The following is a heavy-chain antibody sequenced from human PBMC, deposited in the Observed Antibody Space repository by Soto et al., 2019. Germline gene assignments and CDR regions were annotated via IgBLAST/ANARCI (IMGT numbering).Heavy chain of an antibody. J-gene: IGHJ4*02. V-gene: IGHV3-15*01. D-gene: IGHD3-22*01. CDR2: IKTTTDGGTT. CDR3: ITVKVTMIVEAPRY. CDR1: GFTFTNAW. Sequence: GSLRLSCAASGFTFTNAWMSWVLQAPGKGLEWVGRIKTTTDGGTTDYAAPVKGRFTVSRDDSENTWYLQMNSLKTEDTAVYYCITVKVTMIVEAPRYWGQGTLVTVS.